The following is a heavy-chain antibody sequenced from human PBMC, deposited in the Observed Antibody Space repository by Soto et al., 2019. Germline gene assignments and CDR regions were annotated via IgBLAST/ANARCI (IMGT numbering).Heavy chain of an antibody. V-gene: IGHV1-18*04. Sequence: ASVKVSCKASGYTFTSYGISWVRQAPGQGLEWMGWISAYNGNTNYAQKLQGRVTMTTDTSTSTAYMELRSLRSDDTAVYYCAWAYCGGDCYTNWFDPWGQGTLVTVSS. CDR2: ISAYNGNT. D-gene: IGHD2-21*02. CDR1: GYTFTSYG. J-gene: IGHJ5*02. CDR3: AWAYCGGDCYTNWFDP.